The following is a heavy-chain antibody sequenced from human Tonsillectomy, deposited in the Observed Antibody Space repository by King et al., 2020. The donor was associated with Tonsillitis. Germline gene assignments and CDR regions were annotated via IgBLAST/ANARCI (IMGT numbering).Heavy chain of an antibody. CDR2: MNPNTGDT. CDR3: ARDSYTTPPL. V-gene: IGHV1-2*02. D-gene: IGHD1-1*01. J-gene: IGHJ4*02. Sequence: GQLVQSGAEVKKPGASVKVSCKAFGYTFIGYYIHWVRQAPGQGLEWMGWMNPNTGDTNYAQKFQGRVTMTRDTSISTAYMELSNLRSDDTAVYYCARDSYTTPPLWGQGTLVTVSS. CDR1: GYTFIGYY.